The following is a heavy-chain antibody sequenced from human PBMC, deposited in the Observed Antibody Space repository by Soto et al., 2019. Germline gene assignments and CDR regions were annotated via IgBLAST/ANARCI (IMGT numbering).Heavy chain of an antibody. CDR1: GFSLSTSGVG. J-gene: IGHJ6*03. CDR2: IYWDDDK. CDR3: AHTVEYYDFWSGYSPSYYYYMDV. D-gene: IGHD3-3*01. V-gene: IGHV2-5*02. Sequence: SGPTLVNPTQTLTLTCTFSGFSLSTSGVGVGWIRQPPGKALEWLALIYWDDDKRYSPSLKSRLTITKDTSKNQVVLTMTNMDPVDTATYCCAHTVEYYDFWSGYSPSYYYYMDVWGKGTTVTVSS.